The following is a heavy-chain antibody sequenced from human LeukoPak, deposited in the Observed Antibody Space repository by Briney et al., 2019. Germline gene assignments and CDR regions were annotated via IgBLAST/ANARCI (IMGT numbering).Heavy chain of an antibody. J-gene: IGHJ4*02. V-gene: IGHV3-7*03. CDR2: INQDGGEI. CDR3: AREGSSSGFFDY. CDR1: GFTFSSYW. Sequence: GGSLRLSCAASGFTFSSYWMSWVRQAPGKGLEWVANINQDGGEIYYVDSVKGRFTISRDNAKNSLYLQMNSLRAEDTAVYYCAREGSSSGFFDYWGQGTLVTVSS. D-gene: IGHD6-19*01.